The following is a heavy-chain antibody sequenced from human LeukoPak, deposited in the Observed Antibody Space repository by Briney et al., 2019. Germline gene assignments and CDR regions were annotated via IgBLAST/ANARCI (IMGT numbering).Heavy chain of an antibody. CDR3: ARDLPLTTVTTGGMDV. D-gene: IGHD4-17*01. V-gene: IGHV3-30-3*01. CDR2: ISYGGSNK. Sequence: GSLLLSCAASGFSFGSYSMRWVRPPAGEGLGWVAVISYGGSNKYYADSGKGRFTISRDNSKNTLYLQMKSLRAEDTAVYYCARDLPLTTVTTGGMDVWGQGTTVTVSS. CDR1: GFSFGSYS. J-gene: IGHJ6*02.